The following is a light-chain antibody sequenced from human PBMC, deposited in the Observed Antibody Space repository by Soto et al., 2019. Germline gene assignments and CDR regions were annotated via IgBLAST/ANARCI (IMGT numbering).Light chain of an antibody. V-gene: IGLV2-14*03. CDR3: SSYTSSSTRV. Sequence: QSVLTQPASVSGSPGQSITISCTGTSSDVGGYKYVSWYQQHPGKAPKLMIYDIRNRPSGVSNRFSGSKSGNTASLTISGLQAEDEADYYGSSYTSSSTRVFGTGTKLTVL. CDR1: SSDVGGYKY. CDR2: DIR. J-gene: IGLJ1*01.